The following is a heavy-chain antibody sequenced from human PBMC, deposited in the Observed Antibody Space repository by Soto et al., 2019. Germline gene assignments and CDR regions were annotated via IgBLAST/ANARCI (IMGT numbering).Heavy chain of an antibody. V-gene: IGHV1-69*12. J-gene: IGHJ6*02. D-gene: IGHD3-22*01. CDR2: IIPVFGTA. CDR1: GGSLSNYG. Sequence: QVQLVQSGAEVKKPGSSVKVSCKASGGSLSNYGISWVRQAPGQGLEWMGGIIPVFGTANYAQKFQGRVTITAAEXTXIXXMDVTSLRSEDTAVYYCARGDATKIVVTTYYGMDVWGQGTTVTVSS. CDR3: ARGDATKIVVTTYYGMDV.